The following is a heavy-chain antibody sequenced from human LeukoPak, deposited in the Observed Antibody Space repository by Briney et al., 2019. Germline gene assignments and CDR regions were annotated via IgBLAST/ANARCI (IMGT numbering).Heavy chain of an antibody. Sequence: SETLSLTCTVSGGSTRSTYYWGWIRQSPGKDLEWIGSIYYSGSTYYNPSLKSRVTISVDTSKNQFSLKLTSVTAADTAVYYCARSDSSGWHLYWGQGTLVTVSS. CDR1: GGSTRSTYY. V-gene: IGHV4-39*01. D-gene: IGHD6-19*01. CDR2: IYYSGST. J-gene: IGHJ4*02. CDR3: ARSDSSGWHLY.